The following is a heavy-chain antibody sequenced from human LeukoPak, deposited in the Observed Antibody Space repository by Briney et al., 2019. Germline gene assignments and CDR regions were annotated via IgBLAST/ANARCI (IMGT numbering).Heavy chain of an antibody. D-gene: IGHD6-6*01. CDR1: GGSISSYY. CDR2: IYYSGST. V-gene: IGHV4-59*08. J-gene: IGHJ3*02. Sequence: PSETLSLTCTVSGGSISSYYWSWIRQPPGKGLEWIGYIYYSGSTNYNPSLKSRVTISVDTSKNQFSLKLSSVTAADTAVYYCARLGGTMYSSSSLFGRDAFDIWGQGTMVTVSS. CDR3: ARLGGTMYSSSSLFGRDAFDI.